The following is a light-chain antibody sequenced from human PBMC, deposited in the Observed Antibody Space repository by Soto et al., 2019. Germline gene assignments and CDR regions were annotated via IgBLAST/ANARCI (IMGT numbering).Light chain of an antibody. Sequence: EIVLTQSPGTLSLSPGERATLSCRASQSVSSTYLTWYQQGPGQAPRLLIYAASSRATGIPDRFSGSGSGTDFTLTSSRLEPDDFAVYYCQQYGSSPLTFGGGTKVEIK. CDR3: QQYGSSPLT. J-gene: IGKJ4*01. CDR2: AAS. CDR1: QSVSSTY. V-gene: IGKV3-20*01.